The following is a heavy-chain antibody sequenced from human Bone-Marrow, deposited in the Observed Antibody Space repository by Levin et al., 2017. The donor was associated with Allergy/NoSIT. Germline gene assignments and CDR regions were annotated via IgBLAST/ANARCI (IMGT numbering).Heavy chain of an antibody. V-gene: IGHV3-23*01. Sequence: GESLKISCAASGFTFSSYVMSWVRQAPGKGLEWISGISGTSMSRYYANSVRGRVTISRDNSKNTLYLQMAGLRADDTAMYYFAKDYWPSLNTVPTNNLFDSWGQGTLVTVSS. CDR1: GFTFSSYV. CDR3: AKDYWPSLNTVPTNNLFDS. D-gene: IGHD4-17*01. J-gene: IGHJ5*01. CDR2: ISGTSMSR.